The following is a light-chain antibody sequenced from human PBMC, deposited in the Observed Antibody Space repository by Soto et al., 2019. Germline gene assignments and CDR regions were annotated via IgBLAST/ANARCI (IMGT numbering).Light chain of an antibody. J-gene: IGKJ1*01. CDR3: QQYGSSSWT. CDR2: GAS. Sequence: EIELTQSPRTLSLSPGERVTLSCRASQSSSSSYLAWYQQKPGQAPRLLIYGASSRATGIPARFSGSGSGTEFTLTISSLQPEDFAAYYCQQYGSSSWTFGQGTKVDI. V-gene: IGKV3-20*01. CDR1: QSSSSSY.